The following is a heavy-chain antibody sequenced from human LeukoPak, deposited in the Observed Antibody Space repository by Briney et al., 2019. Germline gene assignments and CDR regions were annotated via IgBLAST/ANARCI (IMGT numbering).Heavy chain of an antibody. V-gene: IGHV4-39*07. J-gene: IGHJ5*02. Sequence: SETLSLTCSVSGGSVTSGTYHWGWIRQPPGKGLEWIGSVYFDGGTHYKPSLQSRVTISVDTSKNQFSLRLSSVTAADTALYYCARDHYYDRRGRFDPWGQGTL. CDR3: ARDHYYDRRGRFDP. CDR1: GGSVTSGTYH. D-gene: IGHD3-16*01. CDR2: VYFDGGT.